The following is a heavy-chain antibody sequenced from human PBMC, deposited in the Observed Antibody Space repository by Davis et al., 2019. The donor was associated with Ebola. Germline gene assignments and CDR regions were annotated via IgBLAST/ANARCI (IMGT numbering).Heavy chain of an antibody. CDR1: GFTFSSYG. Sequence: GGSLRLSCSASGFTFSSYGMHWVRQAPGKGLEWVAVISYDGSNKYYADSVKGRFTLYRDNSKHTLYLQMNSLSAEDTAVYYCAKSRWVTTSYYGMDVWGQGTTVTVSS. CDR2: ISYDGSNK. J-gene: IGHJ6*02. D-gene: IGHD4-11*01. V-gene: IGHV3-30*18. CDR3: AKSRWVTTSYYGMDV.